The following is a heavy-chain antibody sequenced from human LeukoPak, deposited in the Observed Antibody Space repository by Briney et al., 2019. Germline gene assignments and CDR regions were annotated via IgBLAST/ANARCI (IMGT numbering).Heavy chain of an antibody. J-gene: IGHJ4*02. V-gene: IGHV3-11*04. CDR2: ISSSGSTI. CDR3: ARDPYYDFWSGLPPYFDY. D-gene: IGHD3-3*01. CDR1: GFTFSDYY. Sequence: GGSLRISCAASGFTFSDYYMSWIRQAPGKGLEWVSYISSSGSTIYYADSVKGRFTISRDNAKNSLYLQMNSLRAEDTAVYYCARDPYYDFWSGLPPYFDYWGQGTLVTVSS.